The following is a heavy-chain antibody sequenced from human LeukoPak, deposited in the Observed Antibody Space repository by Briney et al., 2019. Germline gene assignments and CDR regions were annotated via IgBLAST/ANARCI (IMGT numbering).Heavy chain of an antibody. J-gene: IGHJ4*02. Sequence: GGSLRLSCAASGFTFSSYSMNWVRQAPGKGLEWVSSISSSSGYIYYADSVKGRFTISRDNAKNSLYLQMNSLRAEDTAVYYCAKGMSATSGYLELEYWGQGTLVTASS. V-gene: IGHV3-21*01. D-gene: IGHD3-22*01. CDR1: GFTFSSYS. CDR3: AKGMSATSGYLELEY. CDR2: ISSSSGYI.